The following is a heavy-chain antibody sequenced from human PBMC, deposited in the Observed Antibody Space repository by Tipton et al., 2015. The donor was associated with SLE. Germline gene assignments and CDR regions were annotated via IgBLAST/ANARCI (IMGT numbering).Heavy chain of an antibody. CDR2: VSHRGTT. V-gene: IGHV4-34*01. CDR1: GGTSRDYF. CDR3: ARHDTNYGRNWFDP. D-gene: IGHD2-8*01. J-gene: IGHJ5*02. Sequence: LRLSCAVYGGTSRDYFWSWIRQPPGKGLEWIGEVSHRGTTNYNPSLDSRVTISLDRFNNQFTLKMTSVTAADTAVYYCARHDTNYGRNWFDPWGQGTLVTVSS.